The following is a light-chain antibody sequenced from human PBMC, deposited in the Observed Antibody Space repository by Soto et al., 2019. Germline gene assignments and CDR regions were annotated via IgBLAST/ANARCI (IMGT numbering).Light chain of an antibody. V-gene: IGKV3-20*01. CDR1: QSVSSNY. Sequence: ENVLTQSPGTLSLSPGERATLSCRASQSVSSNYLAWYQQKPSQAPRLLISGASSRATGIPDRFRGSGSGTDFTLTISRLEPEDFAVYYCQHFGSSPPWPFGQGTKVE. CDR3: QHFGSSPPWP. J-gene: IGKJ1*01. CDR2: GAS.